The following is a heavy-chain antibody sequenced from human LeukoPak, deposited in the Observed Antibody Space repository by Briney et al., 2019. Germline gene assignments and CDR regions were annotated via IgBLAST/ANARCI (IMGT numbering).Heavy chain of an antibody. V-gene: IGHV4-34*01. J-gene: IGHJ4*02. CDR2: INHSGST. Sequence: SETLSLTCAVYGGSFSDYYWSWIRQPPGKGLEWIGEINHSGSTNYNSFLKSRVIISVDTSKNQFSLRLSSVTAADTAAYYCARRRRSGSQVLDFWGQGTLVTVSS. D-gene: IGHD1-26*01. CDR3: ARRRRSGSQVLDF. CDR1: GGSFSDYY.